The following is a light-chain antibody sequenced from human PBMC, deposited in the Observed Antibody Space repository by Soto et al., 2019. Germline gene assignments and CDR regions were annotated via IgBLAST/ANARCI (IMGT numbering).Light chain of an antibody. CDR3: QQYNTYSWT. Sequence: DIQMPPSPSTLSASVGARVPITGRASQSIASWLAWYQQKPGNAPKLLIYDASSLQRGVPSRFSGSGSGTEFTLTITGLQPDEFATYYCQQYNTYSWTFGQGTKVDIK. V-gene: IGKV1-5*01. CDR2: DAS. J-gene: IGKJ1*01. CDR1: QSIASW.